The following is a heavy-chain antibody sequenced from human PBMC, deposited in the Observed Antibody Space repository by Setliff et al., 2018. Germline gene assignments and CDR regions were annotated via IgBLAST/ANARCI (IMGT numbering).Heavy chain of an antibody. J-gene: IGHJ3*02. CDR1: GFAFGDHY. CDR2: IASNGYFT. V-gene: IGHV3-11*01. D-gene: IGHD2-21*02. CDR3: AKGGGDWDNQHYVYGI. Sequence: GESLTISCAASGFAFGDHYMSWIRQAPGKGLEWLAYIASNGYFTDYADAVKGRFVISRDNSQNSLHLQINGLRVEDTAEYYCAKGGGDWDNQHYVYGIWGQGTMVTVSS.